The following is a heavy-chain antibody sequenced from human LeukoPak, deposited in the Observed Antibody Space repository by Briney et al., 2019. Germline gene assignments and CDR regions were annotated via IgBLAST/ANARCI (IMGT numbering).Heavy chain of an antibody. D-gene: IGHD4-11*01. J-gene: IGHJ4*02. CDR3: ARGRADVTTREFDY. Sequence: ASVKVSCKASGGTFSSYAICWVRQAPGQGLEWMGRIIPIFGTANYAQKFQGRVTITTDESTSTAYMELSSLRSEDTAVYYCARGRADVTTREFDYWGQGTLVTVSS. CDR2: IIPIFGTA. CDR1: GGTFSSYA. V-gene: IGHV1-69*05.